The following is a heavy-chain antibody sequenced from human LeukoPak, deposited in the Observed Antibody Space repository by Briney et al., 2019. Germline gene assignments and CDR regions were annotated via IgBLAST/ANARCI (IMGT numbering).Heavy chain of an antibody. D-gene: IGHD3-16*01. V-gene: IGHV3-33*01. Sequence: PGGSLRLSCAASGFIFSNYGMHWLRQAPGKGLEWVAVIWYDGSNKYYADSVKGRFTISRDNSKNTLYVQMSSLRAEARAVYYCARSNNGGWGYCDYWGQGSLVTVSS. J-gene: IGHJ4*02. CDR1: GFIFSNYG. CDR3: ARSNNGGWGYCDY. CDR2: IWYDGSNK.